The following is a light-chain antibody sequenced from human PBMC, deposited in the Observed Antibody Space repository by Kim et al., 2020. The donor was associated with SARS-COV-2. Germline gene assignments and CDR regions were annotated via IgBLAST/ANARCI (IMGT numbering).Light chain of an antibody. CDR1: NIGSKS. CDR2: YGS. CDR3: QVWDSTIDHRVV. V-gene: IGLV3-21*04. J-gene: IGLJ3*02. Sequence: SYELTQPHSVSVAPGKTASISCGGNNIGSKSVHWCQQKPGQAPVLVISYGSDRPSGIPERFSGSNSGNTATLTIRRVEAGDEADYYCQVWDSTIDHRVVFGGGTQLTVL.